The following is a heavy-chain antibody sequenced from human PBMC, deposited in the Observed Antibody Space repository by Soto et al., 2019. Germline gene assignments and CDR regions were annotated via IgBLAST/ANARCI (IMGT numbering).Heavy chain of an antibody. J-gene: IGHJ5*02. CDR1: GYTFTRYA. D-gene: IGHD4-17*01. V-gene: IGHV1-3*04. CDR3: ARNVDYFDP. Sequence: QVQLVQSGAEVKKPGASVKVSCKASGYTFTRYAMHWVRQAPGQGLEWMGWINTGNGNTHYSQKFQGRVTFTRDASATTAYMELSSLTSEDTAVYYCARNVDYFDPWGQGTLVTVSP. CDR2: INTGNGNT.